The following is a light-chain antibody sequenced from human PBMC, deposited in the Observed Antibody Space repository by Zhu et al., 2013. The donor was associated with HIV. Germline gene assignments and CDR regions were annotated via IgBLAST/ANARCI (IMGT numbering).Light chain of an antibody. CDR3: SSYTSSSSLK. CDR1: NIGSKS. Sequence: SYVLTQPPSVSVAPGKTARITCGGNNIGSKSVHWYRQKPGQAPVLVVYDDSDRPSGIPERFSGSKSGNTASLTISGLLAEDEADYYCSSYTSSSSLKFGGGTKLSVL. J-gene: IGLJ3*02. V-gene: IGLV3-21*03. CDR2: DDS.